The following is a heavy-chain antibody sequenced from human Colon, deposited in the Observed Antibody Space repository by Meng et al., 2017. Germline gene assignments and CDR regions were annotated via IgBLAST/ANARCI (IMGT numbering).Heavy chain of an antibody. D-gene: IGHD2-8*01. Sequence: QVPLVQFGVEVKKPGASVKVSCKASGYNFRSYGISWVRQAPGQGLEWMGWISSFNGVTNYARKFRGRVTMTADTSTATAYMELRSLTSDDTAVYYCARTPFAGTPGTIGNWFDPWGQGTLVTVSS. V-gene: IGHV1-18*01. CDR1: GYNFRSYG. CDR3: ARTPFAGTPGTIGNWFDP. J-gene: IGHJ5*02. CDR2: ISSFNGVT.